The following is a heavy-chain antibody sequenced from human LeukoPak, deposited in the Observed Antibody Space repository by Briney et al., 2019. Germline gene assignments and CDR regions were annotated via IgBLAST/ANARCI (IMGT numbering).Heavy chain of an antibody. Sequence: PSETLALTCSISGDSIISYYWTWIRQPPKQGLKPIWYISYSGYTDYNPSLKSRVTISVDTSKNQFSLKLSSVTAADTAIYYCARVPYGSGENWLDLWGQGTLVTVSS. V-gene: IGHV4-59*01. CDR2: ISYSGYT. D-gene: IGHD3-10*01. CDR1: GDSIISYY. CDR3: ARVPYGSGENWLDL. J-gene: IGHJ5*02.